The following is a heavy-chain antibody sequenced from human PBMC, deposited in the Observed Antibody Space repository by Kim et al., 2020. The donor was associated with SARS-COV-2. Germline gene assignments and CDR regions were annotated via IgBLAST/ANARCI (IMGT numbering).Heavy chain of an antibody. V-gene: IGHV1-18*04. D-gene: IGHD3-10*01. CDR1: GYTFTSYG. J-gene: IGHJ6*02. CDR2: ISAYNGNT. Sequence: ASVKVSCKASGYTFTSYGISWVRQAPGQGLEWMGWISAYNGNTNYAQKLQGRVTMTTDTSTSTAYMELRSLRSDDTAVYYCARGGGRRDLGSGSYFPYYYYGMDVWGQGTTVTVSS. CDR3: ARGGGRRDLGSGSYFPYYYYGMDV.